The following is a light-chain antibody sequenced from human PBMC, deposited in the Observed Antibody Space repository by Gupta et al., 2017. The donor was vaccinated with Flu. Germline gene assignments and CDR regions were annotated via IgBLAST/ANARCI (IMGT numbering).Light chain of an antibody. Sequence: SXLTXPPSASXTPGQRVXIXCSXSSSNIGSNTVNWYQQLPGTAPKLLIYSNNQRPSGVPDRFSGSKSGTSASLAISGLQSEDEADYYCAAWDDSLNGVVFGGGTKLTVL. CDR1: SSNIGSNT. CDR3: AAWDDSLNGVV. V-gene: IGLV1-44*01. J-gene: IGLJ2*01. CDR2: SNN.